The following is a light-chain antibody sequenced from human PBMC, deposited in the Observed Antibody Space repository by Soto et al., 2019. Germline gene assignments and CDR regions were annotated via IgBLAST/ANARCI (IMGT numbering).Light chain of an antibody. CDR3: QETYSIPIT. J-gene: IGKJ5*01. Sequence: DVQMTQSPSSLSASVGDRVTITCRASQNIVTYLNWYQQKPGKAPKLLIYDSSNLQSGVSSRFSGSGSETDFSLTISSLQPEDYATYFCQETYSIPITFGQGTRLEIK. CDR2: DSS. CDR1: QNIVTY. V-gene: IGKV1-39*01.